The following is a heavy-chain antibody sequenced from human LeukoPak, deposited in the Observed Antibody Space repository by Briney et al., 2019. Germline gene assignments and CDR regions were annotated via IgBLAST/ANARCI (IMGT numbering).Heavy chain of an antibody. CDR2: ISAYNGKT. CDR1: GYTFTNYA. V-gene: IGHV1-18*04. D-gene: IGHD3-10*01. Sequence: GASVKVSCKASGYTFTNYAISWVRQAPGQGLVSMGWISAYNGKTNYAQNLQGRVTMTTDTSTSTAYMELRSLRSDDTAVYYCARGAAGAEASNFGMDVWGQGTTVTVSS. J-gene: IGHJ6*02. CDR3: ARGAAGAEASNFGMDV.